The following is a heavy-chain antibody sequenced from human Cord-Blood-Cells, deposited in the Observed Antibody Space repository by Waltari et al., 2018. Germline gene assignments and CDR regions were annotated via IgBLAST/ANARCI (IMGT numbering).Heavy chain of an antibody. CDR2: IIPIFGTA. CDR3: ASKGWSGYYDAFDI. CDR1: GTFSSYA. Sequence: GTFSSYAISWVRQAPGQGLEWMGGIIPIFGTANYAQKFQGRVTITADESTSTAYMELSSLRSEDTAVYYCASKGWSGYYDAFDIWGQGTMVTVSS. V-gene: IGHV1-69*01. J-gene: IGHJ3*02. D-gene: IGHD3-3*01.